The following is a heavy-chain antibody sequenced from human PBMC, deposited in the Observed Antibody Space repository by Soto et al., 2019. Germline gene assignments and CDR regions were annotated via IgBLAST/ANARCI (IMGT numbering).Heavy chain of an antibody. V-gene: IGHV4-59*02. CDR1: GGSVNDYY. CDR3: ARGANYYYCPGIAV. CDR2: VYYIGST. J-gene: IGHJ6*02. Sequence: QVQLQESGPGLVKPSETLSLTCSVSGGSVNDYYWSWVRQPPGKGLEWIVFVYYIGSTNYNPSLKSRVTISVDTSKNQFSLKLRSVNAADTAVYYCARGANYYYCPGIAVWGQGTTVTVSS. D-gene: IGHD1-26*01.